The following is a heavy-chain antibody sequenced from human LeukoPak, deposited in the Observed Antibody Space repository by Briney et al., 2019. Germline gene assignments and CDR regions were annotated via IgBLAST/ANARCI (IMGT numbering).Heavy chain of an antibody. V-gene: IGHV5-51*01. Sequence: GESLKISCKASGYSFTNYWIGWVRQMPGKGLEWMGTIYPGDSDTRYSPSFQGQVTISADKSINTAYLQWSSLKASDTAIYFCARGAYGSGSYYNYYGMDVWGQGTTVTVSS. CDR3: ARGAYGSGSYYNYYGMDV. CDR1: GYSFTNYW. CDR2: IYPGDSDT. D-gene: IGHD3-10*01. J-gene: IGHJ6*02.